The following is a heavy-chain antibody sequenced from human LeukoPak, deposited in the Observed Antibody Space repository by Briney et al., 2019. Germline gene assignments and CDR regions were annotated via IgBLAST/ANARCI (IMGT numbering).Heavy chain of an antibody. Sequence: GGSLRLSCAASGFTFSSYAMHWVRQAPGKGLEWVAVISYDGSNKYYADSVKGRFTISRDNSKNTLYLQMNSLRAEDTAVYYCAKSAGFYYYYMDVWGKGTTVTVSS. V-gene: IGHV3-30*04. CDR1: GFTFSSYA. CDR2: ISYDGSNK. J-gene: IGHJ6*03. D-gene: IGHD6-13*01. CDR3: AKSAGFYYYYMDV.